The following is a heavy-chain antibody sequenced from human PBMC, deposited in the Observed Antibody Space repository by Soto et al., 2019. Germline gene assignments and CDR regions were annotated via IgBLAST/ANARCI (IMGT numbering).Heavy chain of an antibody. CDR2: ISCYNGNT. CDR1: GYTFSSYG. J-gene: IGHJ4*02. Sequence: QVQLLQSGAEVKEPGASVKVSCKASGYTFSSYGISWVRQAPGQGLEWMGWISCYNGNTNYPQRPQGRVTMTTDTSTSTAYMELWSLRFDDTAVYYCARDCSNGVCYPDYWGQGTLVTVSS. V-gene: IGHV1-18*01. D-gene: IGHD2-8*01. CDR3: ARDCSNGVCYPDY.